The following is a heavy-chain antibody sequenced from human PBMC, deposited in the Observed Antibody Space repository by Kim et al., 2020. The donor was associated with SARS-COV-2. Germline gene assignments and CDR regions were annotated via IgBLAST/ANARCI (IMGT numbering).Heavy chain of an antibody. Sequence: GGSLRLSCAASGFTFSSYAMSWVRQAPGKGLEWVSAISGSGGSTYYADSVKGRFTISRDNSKNTLYLQMNSLRAEDTAVYYCEKVSWMVRGDLPWYFDYWGQGTLVTVSS. J-gene: IGHJ4*02. CDR3: EKVSWMVRGDLPWYFDY. V-gene: IGHV3-23*01. CDR1: GFTFSSYA. D-gene: IGHD3-10*01. CDR2: ISGSGGST.